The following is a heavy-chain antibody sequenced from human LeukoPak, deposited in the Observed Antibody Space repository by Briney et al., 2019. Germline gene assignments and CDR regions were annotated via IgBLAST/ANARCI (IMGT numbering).Heavy chain of an antibody. CDR2: IYYSGST. V-gene: IGHV4-39*01. CDR3: ATQDRYYYASSGYGAFDI. D-gene: IGHD3-22*01. Sequence: SETLSLTCTVSGGSISSSSYYWGWIRQPPGKGLEWIGSIYYSGSTYYNPSLKSRVTISVDTSKNQFSLKLSSVTAADTAVYYCATQDRYYYASSGYGAFDIWGQGTMVTVSS. CDR1: GGSISSSSYY. J-gene: IGHJ3*02.